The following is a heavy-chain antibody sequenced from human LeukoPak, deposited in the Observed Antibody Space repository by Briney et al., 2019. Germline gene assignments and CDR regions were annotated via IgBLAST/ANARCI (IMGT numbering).Heavy chain of an antibody. D-gene: IGHD3-3*01. CDR2: IYYSGST. CDR3: ARDQFTYYDFWSGYPHDAFDI. Sequence: SETLSLTCTVSGGSISSYYWSWIRQPPGKGLEWIGYIYYSGSTNYNPSLKSRVTISVDTSKNQFSLKLSSVTAADTAVYYCARDQFTYYDFWSGYPHDAFDIWGQGTMVTVSS. CDR1: GGSISSYY. J-gene: IGHJ3*02. V-gene: IGHV4-59*12.